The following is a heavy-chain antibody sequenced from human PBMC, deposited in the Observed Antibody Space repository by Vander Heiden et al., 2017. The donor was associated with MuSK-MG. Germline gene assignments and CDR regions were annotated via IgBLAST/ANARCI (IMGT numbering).Heavy chain of an antibody. D-gene: IGHD3-22*01. CDR1: GFTFSSYG. J-gene: IGHJ4*02. V-gene: IGHV3-33*01. CDR2: IWYDGSNK. CDR3: ARDRGYYDSSGYYLDY. Sequence: QVQLVESGGGVVQPRRSMRLSCAASGFTFSSYGMPWVRQAPGKGLEWVAVIWYDGSNKYYADSVKGRFTISRDNSKNTLYLQMNSLRAEDTAVYYCARDRGYYDSSGYYLDYWGQGTLVTVSS.